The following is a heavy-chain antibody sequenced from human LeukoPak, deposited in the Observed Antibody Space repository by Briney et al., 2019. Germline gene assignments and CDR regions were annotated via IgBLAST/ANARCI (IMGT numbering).Heavy chain of an antibody. Sequence: SETLSLTCTVSGGSISSGGYYWSWIRQHPGKGLEWIGYIYYSGSTYFNPSLKSRVTISVDTSKNQFSLKLSSVTAADTAVYYCRAVAGNFFDYWGQGALVTVSS. CDR3: RAVAGNFFDY. D-gene: IGHD6-19*01. J-gene: IGHJ4*02. CDR1: GGSISSGGYY. V-gene: IGHV4-31*03. CDR2: IYYSGST.